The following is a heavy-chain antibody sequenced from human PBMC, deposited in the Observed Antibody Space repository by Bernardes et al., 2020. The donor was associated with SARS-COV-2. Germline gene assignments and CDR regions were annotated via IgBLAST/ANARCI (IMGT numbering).Heavy chain of an antibody. D-gene: IGHD3-22*01. CDR3: ARDNSGPDIAAGGNLPYYYDSSGYLRT. J-gene: IGHJ5*02. CDR2: IWYDGSNK. Sequence: GSLRLSCAASGFTFSSYGMHWVRQAPGKGLEWVAVIWYDGSNKYYADSVKGRFTISRDTSKNTLYLQMNSLRAEDTAVYYCARDNSGPDIAAGGNLPYYYDSSGYLRTWGQGTQVTVSS. V-gene: IGHV3-33*01. CDR1: GFTFSSYG.